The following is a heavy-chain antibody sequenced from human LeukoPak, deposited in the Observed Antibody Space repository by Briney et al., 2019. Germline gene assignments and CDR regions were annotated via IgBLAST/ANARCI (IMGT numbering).Heavy chain of an antibody. V-gene: IGHV1-69*13. D-gene: IGHD3-22*01. Sequence: SVKVSCKASGGTFSSYAISWVRQAPGQGLEWMGGIIPIFGTANYAQKFQGRVTITADESTSTAYMELSSLRSEDTAVYYCARAPAPYYYDSSGYYYRGAFDIWGQGTMVTVSS. CDR2: IIPIFGTA. J-gene: IGHJ3*02. CDR1: GGTFSSYA. CDR3: ARAPAPYYYDSSGYYYRGAFDI.